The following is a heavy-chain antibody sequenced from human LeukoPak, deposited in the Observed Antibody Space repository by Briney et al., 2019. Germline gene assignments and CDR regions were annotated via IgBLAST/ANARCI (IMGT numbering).Heavy chain of an antibody. V-gene: IGHV3-48*03. CDR3: AKASAMIVVVSKHFDY. Sequence: PGGSLRLSCAASGFTFSGYEMNWVRQAPGKGLEWVSYISSSGSTIYYADSVKGRFTISRDNAKNSLYLQMNSLRAEDTAVYYCAKASAMIVVVSKHFDYWGQGTLVTVSS. J-gene: IGHJ4*02. D-gene: IGHD3-22*01. CDR1: GFTFSGYE. CDR2: ISSSGSTI.